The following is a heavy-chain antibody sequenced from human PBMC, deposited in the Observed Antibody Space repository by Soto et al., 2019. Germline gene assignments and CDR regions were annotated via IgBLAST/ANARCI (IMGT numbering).Heavy chain of an antibody. J-gene: IGHJ6*02. CDR3: AKDTRDYDFWSGYYNYGMDV. CDR2: ISGSGGST. CDR1: GFTFSSYA. V-gene: IGHV3-23*01. D-gene: IGHD3-3*01. Sequence: GGSLRLSCAASGFTFSSYAMSWVRQAPGKGLEWVSAISGSGGSTYYADSVKGRFTISRDNSKNTLYLQMNSLRAEDTAVYYCAKDTRDYDFWSGYYNYGMDVWGQGTTVTAP.